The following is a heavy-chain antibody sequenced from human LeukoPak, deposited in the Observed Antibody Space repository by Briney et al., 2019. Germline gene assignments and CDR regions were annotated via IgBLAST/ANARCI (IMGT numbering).Heavy chain of an antibody. CDR1: GFTFSSYA. D-gene: IGHD2-2*01. V-gene: IGHV3-53*01. Sequence: GGSLRLSCAASGFTFSSYAMSWVRQAPGKGLEWVSVIYSGGSTYYADSVKGRFTISRDNSKNTLYLQMNSLRAEDTAVYYCARAAAPYYFDYWGQGTLVTVSS. CDR3: ARAAAPYYFDY. CDR2: IYSGGST. J-gene: IGHJ4*02.